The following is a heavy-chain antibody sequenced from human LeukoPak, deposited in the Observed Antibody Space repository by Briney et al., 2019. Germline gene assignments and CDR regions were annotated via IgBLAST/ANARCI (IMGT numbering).Heavy chain of an antibody. J-gene: IGHJ6*02. Sequence: GGSLRLSCAAPGFTVSSNYMSWVRQAPGKGLGWVSVIYSGGSKYYADSVKGRFTISRHNSKNTLYLQMNSLRAEHTAVYYCARDDPSYYYGMDVWGQGTTVTVSS. CDR2: IYSGGSK. V-gene: IGHV3-53*04. CDR1: GFTVSSNY. CDR3: ARDDPSYYYGMDV.